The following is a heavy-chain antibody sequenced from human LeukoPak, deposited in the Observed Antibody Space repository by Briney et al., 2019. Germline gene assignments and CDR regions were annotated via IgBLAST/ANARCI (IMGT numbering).Heavy chain of an antibody. V-gene: IGHV4-59*01. CDR1: GGSISSYY. CDR2: IYYSGST. J-gene: IGHJ4*02. CDR3: ARDLGDAYFDY. Sequence: SETLSLTCTVSGGSISSYYWSWIRQPPGKGLELIGYIYYSGSTNYNPSLKSRVTISVDTSKNQFSLKLSSVTAADTAVYYCARDLGDAYFDYWGQGTLVTVSS.